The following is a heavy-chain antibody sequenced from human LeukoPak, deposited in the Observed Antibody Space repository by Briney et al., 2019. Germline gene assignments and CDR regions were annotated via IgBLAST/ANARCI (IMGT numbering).Heavy chain of an antibody. J-gene: IGHJ4*02. CDR3: ASPSGYRGTDN. CDR1: RFTFSSYS. V-gene: IGHV3-21*01. CDR2: ISSSSSYI. D-gene: IGHD4-23*01. Sequence: PGGSLRLSCAASRFTFSSYSMNWVRQAPGKGLEWVSSISSSSSYIYYADSVKGRFTISRDNAKNSLYLQMNSLRAEDTAVYYCASPSGYRGTDNWGQGTLGTVSS.